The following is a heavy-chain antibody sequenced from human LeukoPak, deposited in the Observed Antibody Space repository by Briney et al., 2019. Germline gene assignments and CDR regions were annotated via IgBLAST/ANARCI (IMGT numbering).Heavy chain of an antibody. CDR1: GFTFSSYT. CDR2: ISTPSYL. CDR3: ARARWSSTGWFLGY. D-gene: IGHD6-19*01. Sequence: PGGSLRLSCAASGFTFSSYTMNWVRQAPGKGLEGVSSISTPSYLYYADSVKGRFTISRDNAKNSLYLQMNSLRAEDTAVYYCARARWSSTGWFLGYWGQGTLVTVSS. V-gene: IGHV3-21*01. J-gene: IGHJ4*02.